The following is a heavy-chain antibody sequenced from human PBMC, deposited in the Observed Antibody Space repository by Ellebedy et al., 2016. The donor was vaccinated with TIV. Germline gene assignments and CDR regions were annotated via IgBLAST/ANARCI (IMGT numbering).Heavy chain of an antibody. D-gene: IGHD5/OR15-5a*01. CDR1: GGSISSYY. V-gene: IGHV4-59*01. CDR3: AGLPLR. Sequence: MPSETLSLTCTVSGGSISSYYWSWIRQPPGKGLEWIGYIYNRGSTKYNPSLKSRATISVDTSKNQFSLKLTSVTAADTAVYYCAGLPLRWGQGTLVTVSS. J-gene: IGHJ4*02. CDR2: IYNRGST.